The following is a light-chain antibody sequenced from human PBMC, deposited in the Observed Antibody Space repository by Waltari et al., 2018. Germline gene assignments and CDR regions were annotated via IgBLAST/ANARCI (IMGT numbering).Light chain of an antibody. CDR3: QQYYSTPYT. CDR1: QSVLYSSNNKNY. CDR2: GAS. Sequence: DIVMTQSSDSLVVSLGEKATINCTSSQSVLYSSNNKNYLAWYQQKPGQPPKLLIYGASTRETGVPDRFSGSGSGTDFTLTISSLQAEDVAVYYCQQYYSTPYTFGQGTKLEIK. V-gene: IGKV4-1*01. J-gene: IGKJ2*01.